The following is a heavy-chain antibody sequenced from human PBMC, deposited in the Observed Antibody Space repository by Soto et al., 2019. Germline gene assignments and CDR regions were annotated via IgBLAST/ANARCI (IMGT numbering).Heavy chain of an antibody. CDR1: GYTFTNYG. Sequence: QVQLVQSGAELKKPGASVKVSCNASGYTFTNYGISWVRQAPGHGLEWMGWISLYIGNIMYAPKFQGRATMTADTSTDTVYMELRSLRSDDAAVYYCGRVVQAAIGRIDPWGQGPEVIVSS. J-gene: IGHJ5*02. CDR2: ISLYIGNI. V-gene: IGHV1-18*01. D-gene: IGHD2-15*01. CDR3: GRVVQAAIGRIDP.